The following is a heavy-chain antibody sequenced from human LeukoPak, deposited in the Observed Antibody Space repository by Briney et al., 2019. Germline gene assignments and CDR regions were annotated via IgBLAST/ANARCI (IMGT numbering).Heavy chain of an antibody. CDR3: ASSMTGFNYGYWFDP. J-gene: IGHJ5*02. CDR2: INPSGGST. Sequence: GASVKVSCKASGYTFTSYYLHWVRQAPGQGLEWMGIINPSGGSTTYAQNFQGRVTMTRDMSTSTVYMELSSLRSEDTAVYYCASSMTGFNYGYWFDPWGQGTLVTVSS. CDR1: GYTFTSYY. V-gene: IGHV1-46*01. D-gene: IGHD5-18*01.